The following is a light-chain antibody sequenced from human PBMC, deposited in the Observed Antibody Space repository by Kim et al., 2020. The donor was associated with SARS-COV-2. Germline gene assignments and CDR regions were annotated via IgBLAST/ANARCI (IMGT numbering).Light chain of an antibody. Sequence: DIQMTQSPSTLSASVGDRVTITCRASQSIRDSLAWYQQKPGKAPKLLICKASTVEGGVPSRFSGSGFGTEFTLTISSLQPDDFATYYCQQYSSYSFTFGPGTKVDIK. CDR3: QQYSSYSFT. J-gene: IGKJ3*01. CDR1: QSIRDS. V-gene: IGKV1-5*03. CDR2: KAS.